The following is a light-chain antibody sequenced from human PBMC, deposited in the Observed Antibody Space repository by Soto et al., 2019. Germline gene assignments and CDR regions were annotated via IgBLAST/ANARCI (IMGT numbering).Light chain of an antibody. CDR1: QSISSW. J-gene: IGKJ1*01. Sequence: DIQMTQSPSTLSASVGDRVTITCRASQSISSWLAWYQQKPGKAPKLLIYKASTLKSGVPSRFSGRGSGTEFTLTIRSLHPEDFATYYCQQSYYNLWTFGQGTKVDI. CDR3: QQSYYNLWT. V-gene: IGKV1-5*03. CDR2: KAS.